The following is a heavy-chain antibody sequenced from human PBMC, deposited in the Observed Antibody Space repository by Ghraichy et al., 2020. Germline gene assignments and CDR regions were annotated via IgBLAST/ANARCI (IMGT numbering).Heavy chain of an antibody. CDR3: AREYCRGGRCYFGTGGSHFDY. CDR1: GFTFNNYW. D-gene: IGHD2-15*01. J-gene: IGHJ4*02. V-gene: IGHV3-74*01. Sequence: ESLNISCAASGFTFNNYWMHWVRQAPGKGLVWVSRINSDGRGTTYADSVKGRFTISRDNARNTLYLQMNSLRAEDTAVYYCAREYCRGGRCYFGTGGSHFDYWGQGTLVTVSS. CDR2: INSDGRGT.